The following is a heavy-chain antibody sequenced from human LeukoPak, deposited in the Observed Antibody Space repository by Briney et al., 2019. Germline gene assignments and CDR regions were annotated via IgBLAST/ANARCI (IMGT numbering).Heavy chain of an antibody. CDR1: GGSISGSY. J-gene: IGHJ6*02. Sequence: PSETLSLTCTVSGGSISGSYWSWIRQPPGKGLEYIGQIHYSGSPNYNPSLESRITISVDSSKNKFSLKVRSVNAADTAVYYCATFGVNFNLEVWGQGTTVTVSS. CDR2: IHYSGSP. CDR3: ATFGVNFNLEV. D-gene: IGHD1-20*01. V-gene: IGHV4-59*01.